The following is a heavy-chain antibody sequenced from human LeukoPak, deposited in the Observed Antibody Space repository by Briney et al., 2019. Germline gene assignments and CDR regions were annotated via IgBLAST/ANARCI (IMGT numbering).Heavy chain of an antibody. J-gene: IGHJ3*01. CDR2: IQYTGRT. CDR1: GDSFTSSHYW. V-gene: IGHV4-39*01. Sequence: PSETLSLTCTVSGDSFTSSHYWWDWVRLPPGKGLEWIVGIQYTGRTFSNPSLKSRVSTSVDTSKKQFSLDLRSATAADTAVYYCEKRRHKFDSYAVWGQGTRVTVSS. CDR3: EKRRHKFDSYAV.